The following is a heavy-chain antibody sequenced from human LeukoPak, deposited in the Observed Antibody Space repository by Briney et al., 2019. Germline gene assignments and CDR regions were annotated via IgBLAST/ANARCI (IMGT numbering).Heavy chain of an antibody. D-gene: IGHD4-17*01. CDR2: ICYDGTTK. J-gene: IGHJ4*02. Sequence: GSLRLSCAASGFTFSSYSMNWVRQAPGKGLEWVTFICYDGTTKHYADSVKGRFTISRDDPKKTLYLQMDSLRVEDTAVYYCAKDRFGDQGTSYYIDQWGQGTLVTVSA. CDR1: GFTFSSYS. CDR3: AKDRFGDQGTSYYIDQ. V-gene: IGHV3-30*02.